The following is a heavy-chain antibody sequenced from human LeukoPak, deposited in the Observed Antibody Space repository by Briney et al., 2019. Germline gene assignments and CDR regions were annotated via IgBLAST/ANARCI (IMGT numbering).Heavy chain of an antibody. CDR2: ISSSSSYI. CDR3: ARHRGIGSGLDY. CDR1: GFTFSSYS. Sequence: PGGSLRLFCAASGFTFSSYSMNWVRQAPGKGLEWVSSISSSSSYIYYADSVKGRFTISRDNAKNSLYLQMNSLRAEDTAVYYCARHRGIGSGLDYWGQGTLVTVSS. J-gene: IGHJ4*02. D-gene: IGHD6-19*01. V-gene: IGHV3-21*01.